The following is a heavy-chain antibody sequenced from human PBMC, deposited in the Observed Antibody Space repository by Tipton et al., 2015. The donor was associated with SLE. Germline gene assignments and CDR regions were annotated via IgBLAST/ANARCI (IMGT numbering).Heavy chain of an antibody. J-gene: IGHJ3*02. Sequence: TLSLTCAVYGGSFSGYYWSWIRQPPGKGLEWIGEINHSGSTNYNPSLKSRVTISVDTSKSQFSLKLRSVTASDTAVYYCASHRGASSRAFDIWGQGTMVTVSS. CDR3: ASHRGASSRAFDI. D-gene: IGHD2-2*01. CDR1: GGSFSGYY. CDR2: INHSGST. V-gene: IGHV4-34*01.